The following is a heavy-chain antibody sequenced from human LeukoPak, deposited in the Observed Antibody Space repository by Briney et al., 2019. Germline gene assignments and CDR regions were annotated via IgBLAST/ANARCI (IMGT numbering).Heavy chain of an antibody. J-gene: IGHJ4*02. CDR1: GFTFSSYW. V-gene: IGHV3-74*01. CDR3: ARGKYYYDSSGYYEDYFDY. CDR2: INSDGSST. D-gene: IGHD3-22*01. Sequence: PGGSLRLTCAASGFTFSSYWMHWVRQAPGKGLVWVSRINSDGSSTSYADSVKGRFTISRDNVKNTLYLQMNSLRAEDTAVYYCARGKYYYDSSGYYEDYFDYWGQGTLVTVSS.